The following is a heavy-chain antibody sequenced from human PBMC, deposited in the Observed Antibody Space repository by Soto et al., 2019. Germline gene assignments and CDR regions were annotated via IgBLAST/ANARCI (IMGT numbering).Heavy chain of an antibody. D-gene: IGHD3-22*01. Sequence: QLQLQESGPGLVKPSETLSLTCTVSGGSISSSSYYWGWIRQPPGKGLEWIGSIYYSGSTYYNPSIKSRVTRSVETSKNQFSLELSPVTAADPAVYYCARHSRPTMKVVVGQEYWFDPWGQGTLVTVSS. CDR3: ARHSRPTMKVVVGQEYWFDP. CDR2: IYYSGST. V-gene: IGHV4-39*01. CDR1: GGSISSSSYY. J-gene: IGHJ5*02.